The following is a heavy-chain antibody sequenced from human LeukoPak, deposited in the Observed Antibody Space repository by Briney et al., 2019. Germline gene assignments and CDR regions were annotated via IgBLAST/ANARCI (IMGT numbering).Heavy chain of an antibody. V-gene: IGHV1-8*03. CDR3: ARGYCSGGSCGDAFDI. Sequence: SVKVSCKASGYTFTSYDINWVRQATGQGLEWMGWMNPNSGNTGYAQKFQGRVTITRNTSISTAYMELSSLRSEDTAVYYCARGYCSGGSCGDAFDIWGQGTMVTVSS. J-gene: IGHJ3*02. CDR1: GYTFTSYD. D-gene: IGHD2-15*01. CDR2: MNPNSGNT.